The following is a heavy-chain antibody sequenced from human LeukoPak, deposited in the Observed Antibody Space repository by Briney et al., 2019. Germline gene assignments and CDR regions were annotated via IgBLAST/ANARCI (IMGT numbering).Heavy chain of an antibody. Sequence: SETLSLTCAVYGGSFRGYHWSWIRQPPGKGLEWIGEINHSGSTNYNTSLKSRVTISVDTSKNQFYLKLSSVTAADTAVYYCARGRNCSSTSCSSFQYYYYMDVWGKGTTVTVSS. CDR2: INHSGST. J-gene: IGHJ6*03. D-gene: IGHD2-2*01. CDR1: GGSFRGYH. V-gene: IGHV4-34*01. CDR3: ARGRNCSSTSCSSFQYYYYMDV.